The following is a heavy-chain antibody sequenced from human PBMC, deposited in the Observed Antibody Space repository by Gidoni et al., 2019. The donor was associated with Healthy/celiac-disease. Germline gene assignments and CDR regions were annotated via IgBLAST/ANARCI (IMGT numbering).Heavy chain of an antibody. CDR1: GFTFSRYG. Sequence: QVQLVESGGGVVQPGRSLRLSCAASGFTFSRYGMHGVRQAPGKGLEWVAVISYDGSNKYYADSVKGRFTISRDNSKNTLYLQMNSLRAEDTAVYYCAKDHPTVTTGDYYYGMDVWGQGTTVTVSS. V-gene: IGHV3-30*18. D-gene: IGHD4-4*01. CDR2: ISYDGSNK. J-gene: IGHJ6*02. CDR3: AKDHPTVTTGDYYYGMDV.